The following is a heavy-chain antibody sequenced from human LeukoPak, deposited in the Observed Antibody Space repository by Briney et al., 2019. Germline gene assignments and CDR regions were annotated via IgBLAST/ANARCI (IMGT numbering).Heavy chain of an antibody. CDR1: GGSISSYY. CDR3: ARLNTDTAMVYYYYYYMDV. J-gene: IGHJ6*03. Sequence: SETLSLTCTVSGGSISSYYWSWIRQPPGKGLEWIGSIYHSGSTYYNPSLKSRVTISVDTSKNQFSLKLSSVTAADTAVYYCARLNTDTAMVYYYYYYMDVWGKGTTVTVSS. CDR2: IYHSGST. D-gene: IGHD5-18*01. V-gene: IGHV4-39*07.